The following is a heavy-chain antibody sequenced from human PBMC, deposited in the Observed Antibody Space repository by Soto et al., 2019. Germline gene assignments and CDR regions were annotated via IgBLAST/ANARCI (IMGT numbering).Heavy chain of an antibody. Sequence: EVQLVESGGGLIQPGGSLRLSCAASGFTFSSYSMNWVRQAPGKGLEWVSYISSSTTTIHYADSVKGRFTISRDNAKNSLYLQMSSLRVEDTAVYYCASGYYDGSGWYGGQGTLVTVSS. CDR1: GFTFSSYS. CDR3: ASGYYDGSGWY. D-gene: IGHD3-16*01. V-gene: IGHV3-48*01. CDR2: ISSSTTTI. J-gene: IGHJ4*02.